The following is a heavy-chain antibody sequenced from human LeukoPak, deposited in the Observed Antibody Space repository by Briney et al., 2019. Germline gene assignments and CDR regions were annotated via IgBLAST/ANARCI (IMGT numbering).Heavy chain of an antibody. D-gene: IGHD1-26*01. CDR1: GYTFTSYG. Sequence: ASVKVSCKASGYTFTSYGISWVRQAPGQGLEWMGWISAYNGNTNYAQKFQGRVMITADESTSTAYMELSSLRSEDTAVYYCARVGATEGAFDYWGQGTLVTVSS. CDR3: ARVGATEGAFDY. J-gene: IGHJ4*02. CDR2: ISAYNGNT. V-gene: IGHV1-18*01.